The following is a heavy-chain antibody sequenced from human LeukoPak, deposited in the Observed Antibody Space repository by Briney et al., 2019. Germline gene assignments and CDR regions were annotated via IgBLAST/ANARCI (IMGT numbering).Heavy chain of an antibody. Sequence: ASVKVSCKASGYTFTSYDIHWVRQATGQGLEWMGRMNPNRGDTDYAQKFQGRVTMTRDTSISTAYMELSSLRSEDTAVYYCAKDKGSDSSGSNDYWGQGTLVTVSS. D-gene: IGHD3-22*01. CDR3: AKDKGSDSSGSNDY. CDR1: GYTFTSYD. CDR2: MNPNRGDT. V-gene: IGHV1-8*01. J-gene: IGHJ4*02.